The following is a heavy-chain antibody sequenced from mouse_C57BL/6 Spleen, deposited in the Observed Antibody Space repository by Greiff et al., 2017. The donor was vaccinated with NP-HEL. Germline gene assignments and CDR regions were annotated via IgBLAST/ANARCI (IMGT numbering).Heavy chain of an antibody. CDR2: ISDGGSYT. Sequence: DVKLVESGGGLVKPGGSLKLSCAASGFTFSSYAMSWVRQTPEKRLEWVATISDGGSYTYYPDNVKGRFTISRGNTKNNLYLEMSQLKSEDTAMYYCARDGTTVVALYYYAMDYWGQGTSVTVSS. D-gene: IGHD1-1*01. CDR1: GFTFSSYA. V-gene: IGHV5-4*03. CDR3: ARDGTTVVALYYYAMDY. J-gene: IGHJ4*01.